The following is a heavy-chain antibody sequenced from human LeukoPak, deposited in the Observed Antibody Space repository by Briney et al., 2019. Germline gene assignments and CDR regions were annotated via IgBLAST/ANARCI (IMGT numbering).Heavy chain of an antibody. V-gene: IGHV3-20*04. CDR3: ARCEVGGTVTKYYYYYYMDV. CDR2: INWNDGST. J-gene: IGHJ6*03. CDR1: GFTFDDYG. Sequence: PGGSLRLSCAASGFTFDDYGMSWVRQAPGQGLEWVSDINWNDGSTGYADSVKGRFTISRDNAKNSLYLQMNSLRAEDTALYYCARCEVGGTVTKYYYYYYMDVWGKGTTVTVSS. D-gene: IGHD4-17*01.